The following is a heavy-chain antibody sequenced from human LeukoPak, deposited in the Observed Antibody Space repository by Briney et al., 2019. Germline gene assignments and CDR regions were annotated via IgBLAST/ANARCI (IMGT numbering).Heavy chain of an antibody. CDR1: GFTFSDYD. CDR3: ARDYYDFWSGYYAFDY. CDR2: ISNSGSTI. V-gene: IGHV3-11*04. D-gene: IGHD3-3*01. J-gene: IGHJ4*02. Sequence: GGSLRLSCAASGFTFSDYDMSWMRQAPGKGLEWVSYISNSGSTIYYADSVKGRFTISRDNAKNSPYLQMNSLRAEDTAVYYCARDYYDFWSGYYAFDYWGQGTLVTVSS.